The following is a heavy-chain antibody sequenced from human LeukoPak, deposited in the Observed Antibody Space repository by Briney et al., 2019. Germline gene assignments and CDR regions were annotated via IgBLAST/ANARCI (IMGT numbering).Heavy chain of an antibody. V-gene: IGHV3-21*01. J-gene: IGHJ4*02. CDR3: ARDSSRGAARLDY. CDR2: ISSSSSYI. CDR1: GFTFSSYS. Sequence: GGSLRLSCAASGFTFSSYSINWVRQAPGKGLEWVSSISSSSSYIYYADSVKGRFTISRDNAKNSLSLQMNSLRAEDTAVYYCARDSSRGAARLDYWGQGTLVTVSS. D-gene: IGHD3-10*01.